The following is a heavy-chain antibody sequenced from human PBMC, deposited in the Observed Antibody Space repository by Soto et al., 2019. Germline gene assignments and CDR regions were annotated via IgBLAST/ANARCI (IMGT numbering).Heavy chain of an antibody. J-gene: IGHJ1*01. CDR1: GFTFSSYG. Sequence: QVQLVESGGGVVQPGRSLRLSCAASGFTFSSYGMHWVRQAPGKGLEWVAVISYDGSNKYYADSVKGRFTISRDNSKNTLYLQMNSLKAEDTVVYYCAKEGEYSDYLGVYFQHWGQGTLVTVSS. D-gene: IGHD4-17*01. CDR2: ISYDGSNK. CDR3: AKEGEYSDYLGVYFQH. V-gene: IGHV3-30*18.